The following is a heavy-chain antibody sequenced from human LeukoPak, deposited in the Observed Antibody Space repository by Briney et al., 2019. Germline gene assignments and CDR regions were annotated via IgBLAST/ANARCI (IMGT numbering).Heavy chain of an antibody. CDR3: ARGHYEYQLLWVGPDY. CDR2: ITPNSGGT. Sequence: ASVTVSCKASGYTFTGYYMHWVRQAPGQGLAWMGWITPNSGGTNYAQNFQGRVTMTRDTSISTAYMELSRLRSDDTAVYYCARGHYEYQLLWVGPDYWGQGTLVTVSS. V-gene: IGHV1-2*02. CDR1: GYTFTGYY. D-gene: IGHD2-2*01. J-gene: IGHJ4*02.